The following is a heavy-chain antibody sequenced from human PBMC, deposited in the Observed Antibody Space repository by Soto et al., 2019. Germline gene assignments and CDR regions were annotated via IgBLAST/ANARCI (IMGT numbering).Heavy chain of an antibody. CDR1: GFTFSEHH. V-gene: IGHV3-11*01. CDR3: ARGAVSATSPHDGMDV. CDR2: VTGSAVRS. D-gene: IGHD6-19*01. Sequence: VQLVESGGTLVKPGGSLRLSCAASGFTFSEHHMTWVRQAPGKGLEWLSLVTGSAVRSYYADSVKGRLTISRDNARNSLFLQLSSLRADDTAVYYCARGAVSATSPHDGMDVWGQGTTVIVSS. J-gene: IGHJ6*02.